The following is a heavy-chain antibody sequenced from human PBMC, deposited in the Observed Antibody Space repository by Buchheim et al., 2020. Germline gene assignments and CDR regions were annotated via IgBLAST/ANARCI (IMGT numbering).Heavy chain of an antibody. CDR1: GFTFSSYW. V-gene: IGHV3-48*04. J-gene: IGHJ6*02. Sequence: EVQLVESGGGLVQPGGSLRLSCAASGFTFSSYWMTWVRQAPGKGLEWVSYISSSGSTIYYADSVKGRFTISRDNAKNSLYLQMNSLRAEDTAVYYCARDRSAIFGVALLVYYYYGMDVWGQGTT. CDR2: ISSSGSTI. CDR3: ARDRSAIFGVALLVYYYYGMDV. D-gene: IGHD3-3*01.